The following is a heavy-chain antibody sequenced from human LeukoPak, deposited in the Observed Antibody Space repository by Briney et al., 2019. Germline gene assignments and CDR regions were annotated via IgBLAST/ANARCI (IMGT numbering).Heavy chain of an antibody. CDR1: GYTFTSYY. CDR3: ARDVTMYYDSRGLDAFDI. V-gene: IGHV1-46*01. CDR2: INPSGGST. D-gene: IGHD3-22*01. Sequence: ASVKVSCKASGYTFTSYYMHWVRQAPGQGLEWMGIINPSGGSTSYAQKFQGRVTMTRDTSTSTVYMELSSMRSEDTTVYYCARDVTMYYDSRGLDAFDIWGQGTMVTVSS. J-gene: IGHJ3*02.